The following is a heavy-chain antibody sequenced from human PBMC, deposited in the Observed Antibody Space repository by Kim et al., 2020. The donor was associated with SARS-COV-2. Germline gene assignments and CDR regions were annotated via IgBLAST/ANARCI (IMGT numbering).Heavy chain of an antibody. D-gene: IGHD5-18*01. Sequence: SETLSLTCTVSGASITTRGHYWGWIRQSPGKGLEWIGSVYHTGTTYYNPSLQSRVTISVDTSKNQLSLNLSSVSAADTSMYFCAKHYHTALLYDTFDIWGQGTAVTVSS. CDR3: AKHYHTALLYDTFDI. CDR1: GASITTRGHY. V-gene: IGHV4-39*01. J-gene: IGHJ3*02. CDR2: VYHTGTT.